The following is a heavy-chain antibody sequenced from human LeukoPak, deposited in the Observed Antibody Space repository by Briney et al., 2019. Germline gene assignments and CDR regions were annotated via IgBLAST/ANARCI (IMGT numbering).Heavy chain of an antibody. D-gene: IGHD4-17*01. CDR2: ISSSGSTI. J-gene: IGHJ3*02. CDR1: GFTFSSYE. Sequence: GALRLSCAASGFTFSSYEMNWVRQAPGKGLEWVSYISSSGSTIYYADSVKGRFTISRDNAKNSLYLQMNSLRAEDTAVYYCARTDYGDYRDAFDIWGQGTLVTVSS. V-gene: IGHV3-48*03. CDR3: ARTDYGDYRDAFDI.